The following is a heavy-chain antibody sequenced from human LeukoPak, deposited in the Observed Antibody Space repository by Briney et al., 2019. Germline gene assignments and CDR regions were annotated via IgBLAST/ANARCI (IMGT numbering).Heavy chain of an antibody. CDR3: ARVSKKRYGEIDY. J-gene: IGHJ4*02. CDR2: ISYDGSNK. V-gene: IGHV3-30*04. D-gene: IGHD3-10*01. Sequence: PGRSLRLSCAASGFTFTSYAMHWVRQAPGKGLEWVAVISYDGSNKYYADSVKGRFSISRDNSKNTLDLQMNSLRAEDTAVYYCARVSKKRYGEIDYWGQGTLVTVSS. CDR1: GFTFTSYA.